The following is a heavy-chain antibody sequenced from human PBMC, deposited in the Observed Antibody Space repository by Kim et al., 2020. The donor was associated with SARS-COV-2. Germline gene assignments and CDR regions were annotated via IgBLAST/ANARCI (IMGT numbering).Heavy chain of an antibody. CDR3: AKDQMYYYDSSGYYGYYYYGMDV. CDR1: EFTFSSYG. CDR2: ISYDGSNK. Sequence: GGSLRLCCAASEFTFSSYGMHWVRQAPGKGLEWVAVISYDGSNKYYADSVKGRFTISRDNSKNTLYLQMNSLRAEDTAVYYCAKDQMYYYDSSGYYGYYYYGMDVWGQGTTVTVSS. D-gene: IGHD3-22*01. J-gene: IGHJ6*02. V-gene: IGHV3-30*18.